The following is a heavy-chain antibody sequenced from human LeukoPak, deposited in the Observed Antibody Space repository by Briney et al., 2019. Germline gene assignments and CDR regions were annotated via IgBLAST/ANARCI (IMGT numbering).Heavy chain of an antibody. Sequence: GGSLRLSCAASGFTFSSYWMNWVRQAPGKGLEWVSSISSSSSYIYYADSVKGRFTISRDNAKNSLYLQMNSLRAEDTAVYYCARDYHSSSPYFDYWGQGTLVTVSS. CDR2: ISSSSSYI. CDR1: GFTFSSYW. V-gene: IGHV3-21*01. D-gene: IGHD6-6*01. CDR3: ARDYHSSSPYFDY. J-gene: IGHJ4*02.